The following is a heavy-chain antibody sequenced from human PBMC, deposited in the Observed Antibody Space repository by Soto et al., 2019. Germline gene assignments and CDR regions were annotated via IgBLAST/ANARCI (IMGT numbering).Heavy chain of an antibody. D-gene: IGHD3-10*02. Sequence: QVRLVQSRAEVMEPGDSVRVSCEASGYTFTAYHIHWVRQAPGQGLEWMGWINPKFGDTGYAQDFQGRVSMTSDMSISTVYMELSRLTSDDTAIYYCARNMDYYYGRGSGNGHGVWGQGTTVTVFS. CDR3: ARNMDYYYGRGSGNGHGV. CDR2: INPKFGDT. V-gene: IGHV1-2*02. J-gene: IGHJ6*02. CDR1: GYTFTAYH.